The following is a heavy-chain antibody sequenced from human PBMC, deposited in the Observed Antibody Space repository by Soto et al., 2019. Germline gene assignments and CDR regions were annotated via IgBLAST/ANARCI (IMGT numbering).Heavy chain of an antibody. CDR3: ATSLWFGTQVEL. CDR2: ISRSGTT. Sequence: QVQLQQWGAGLLKPSETLSLSCAVYGGYFNDNYYTWFRQPPGKGLECIGEISRSGTTKYIPSLKSRASLSFDTSKTQVSLKVTSVTAADTAVYYCATSLWFGTQVELWGQGALVTVSS. CDR1: GGYFNDNY. J-gene: IGHJ5*02. D-gene: IGHD3-10*01. V-gene: IGHV4-34*01.